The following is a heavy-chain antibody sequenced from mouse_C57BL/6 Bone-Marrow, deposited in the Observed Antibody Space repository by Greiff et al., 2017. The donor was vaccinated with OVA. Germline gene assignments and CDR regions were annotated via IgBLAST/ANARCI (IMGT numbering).Heavy chain of an antibody. Sequence: EVQGVESGEGLVKPGGSLKLSCAASGFTFSSYAMSWVRQTPEKRLEWVAYISSGGDYIYYADTVKGRFTISRDNARNTLYLQMSSLKSEDTAMYYCTRRQLRLRYLAYWGQGTTLTVSS. CDR3: TRRQLRLRYLAY. D-gene: IGHD3-2*02. J-gene: IGHJ2*01. V-gene: IGHV5S21*01. CDR2: ISSGGDYI. CDR1: GFTFSSYA.